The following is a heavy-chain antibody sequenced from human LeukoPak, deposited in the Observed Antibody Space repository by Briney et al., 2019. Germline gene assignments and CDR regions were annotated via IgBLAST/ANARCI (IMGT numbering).Heavy chain of an antibody. CDR2: INAGNGNT. CDR3: AADGVTMEAFDI. CDR1: GYTFTSYA. D-gene: IGHD2-21*02. J-gene: IGHJ3*02. Sequence: ASVKVSCKASGYTFTSYAMHWVRQAPGQRLEWMGWINAGNGNTKYSQKFQGRVTITRDTSASTAYMELSSLRSEDTAVYYCAADGVTMEAFDIWGQGAMVTVSS. V-gene: IGHV1-3*01.